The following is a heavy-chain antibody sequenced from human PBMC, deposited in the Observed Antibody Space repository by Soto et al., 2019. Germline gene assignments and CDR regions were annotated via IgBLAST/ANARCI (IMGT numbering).Heavy chain of an antibody. Sequence: PGGSLRLSCAASGFTVFTSYMTWVRQAPGKGLEWVSVIYSGGSTYYADSVKGRFTISRDNAKNAIFLQMTSLRVDDTAVYFCARGDRGGFDLWGQGTMVTVSS. CDR2: IYSGGST. V-gene: IGHV3-66*01. CDR1: GFTVFTSY. CDR3: ARGDRGGFDL. D-gene: IGHD3-10*01. J-gene: IGHJ3*01.